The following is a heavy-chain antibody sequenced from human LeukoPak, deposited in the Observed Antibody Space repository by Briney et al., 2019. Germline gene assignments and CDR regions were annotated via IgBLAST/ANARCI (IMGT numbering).Heavy chain of an antibody. CDR1: GFSLSTYG. V-gene: IGHV3-30*03. CDR2: ISYDGGSD. D-gene: IGHD5-24*01. Sequence: GGALLLSSAASGFSLSTYGVHWGRRAPGKGLVWGAAISYDGGSDLYAASVKGRFSICRDNSKQWRYLQMTSLRAEGTGGNCCARGHGLGMGTVRIEYDGMDVCGQGAAGTVSS. CDR3: ARGHGLGMGTVRIEYDGMDV. J-gene: IGHJ6*02.